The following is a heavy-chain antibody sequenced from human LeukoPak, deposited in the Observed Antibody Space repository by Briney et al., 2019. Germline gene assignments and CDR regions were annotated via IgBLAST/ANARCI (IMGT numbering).Heavy chain of an antibody. D-gene: IGHD1-26*01. CDR3: ARALALGQLLFDY. CDR2: IYYSGST. V-gene: IGHV4-59*01. CDR1: GGSISSYY. Sequence: SETLSLTCTVSGGSISSYYWSWIRQPPGKGLEWIGYIYYSGSTNHNPSLKSRVTISVDTSKNQFSLKLSSVTAADTAVYYCARALALGQLLFDYWGQGTLVTVSS. J-gene: IGHJ4*02.